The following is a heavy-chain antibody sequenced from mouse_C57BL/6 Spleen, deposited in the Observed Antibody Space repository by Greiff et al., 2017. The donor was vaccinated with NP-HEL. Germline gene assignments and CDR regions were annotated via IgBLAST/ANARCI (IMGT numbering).Heavy chain of an antibody. CDR2: ISGGGGNT. CDR3: ARRPPYGDWYFDV. V-gene: IGHV5-9*01. CDR1: GFTFSSYT. J-gene: IGHJ1*03. Sequence: EVQLVESGGGLVKPGGSLKLSCAASGFTFSSYTMSWVRQTPEKRLEWVATISGGGGNTYYPDSVKGRFTISRDNAKNTLYLQMSSLRSEDTALYYCARRPPYGDWYFDVWGTGTTVTVSS. D-gene: IGHD1-1*02.